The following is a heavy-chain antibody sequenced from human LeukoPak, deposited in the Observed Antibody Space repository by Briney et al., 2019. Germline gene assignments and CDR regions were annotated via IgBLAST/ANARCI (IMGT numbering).Heavy chain of an antibody. Sequence: ASVKVSCKASGYTFTGYYMHWVRQAPGQGPEWMGWINPNSGGTNYAQKFQGRVTMTRDTSISTAYMELSRLRSDDTAVYYCARSDSSGFKNDYWGQGTLVTVSS. CDR1: GYTFTGYY. D-gene: IGHD3-22*01. CDR2: INPNSGGT. CDR3: ARSDSSGFKNDY. J-gene: IGHJ4*02. V-gene: IGHV1-2*02.